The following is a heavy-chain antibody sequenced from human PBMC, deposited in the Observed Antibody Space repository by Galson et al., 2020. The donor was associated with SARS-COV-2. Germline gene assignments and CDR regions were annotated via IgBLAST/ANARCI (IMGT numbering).Heavy chain of an antibody. J-gene: IGHJ4*02. D-gene: IGHD2-21*02. Sequence: SETLSLTCAVYGGSFSDYYWSWIRQPPGKGLEWIGEITHSGSSNYNPSLESRVTISVDTSKNQFSLNLNSVTAADTAVYYCVRGGFCVTSDCYTRRTFDSWGQGTLVTVSS. CDR1: GGSFSDYY. CDR3: VRGGFCVTSDCYTRRTFDS. CDR2: ITHSGSS. V-gene: IGHV4-34*01.